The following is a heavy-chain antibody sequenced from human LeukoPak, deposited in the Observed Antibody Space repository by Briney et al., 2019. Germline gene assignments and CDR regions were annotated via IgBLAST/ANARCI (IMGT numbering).Heavy chain of an antibody. D-gene: IGHD6-6*01. V-gene: IGHV4-4*07. CDR1: GASITNYY. CDR2: IYTSGGT. CDR3: ARSIVARPNYYYYLDV. J-gene: IGHJ6*03. Sequence: SETLSLTCTVSGASITNYYWNWIRQPAGKGLEWIGRIYTSGGTNYNPSLKTRVTMSVDTSKNHFSLKLNSVTAADTAVVYCARSIVARPNYYYYLDVWGKGITVTVSS.